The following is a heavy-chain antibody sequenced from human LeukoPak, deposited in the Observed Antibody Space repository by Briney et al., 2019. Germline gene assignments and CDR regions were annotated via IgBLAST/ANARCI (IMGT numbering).Heavy chain of an antibody. D-gene: IGHD2-15*01. CDR2: IKSRNHGETV. V-gene: IGHV3-15*01. CDR1: GFTFSDAC. Sequence: PGGSLRLSCAASGFTFSDACMNWVRLAPGKGLEWVGRIKSRNHGETVDYAAPVKGKFTLSTDDSTTTVYLQTNSLKAEDTAIYYCTTDGSTPLSNTFDYWGQGTLVTVSS. J-gene: IGHJ4*02. CDR3: TTDGSTPLSNTFDY.